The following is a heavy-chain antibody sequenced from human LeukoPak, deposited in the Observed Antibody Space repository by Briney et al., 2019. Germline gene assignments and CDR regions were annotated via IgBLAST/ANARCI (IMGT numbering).Heavy chain of an antibody. Sequence: GGSLRLSCAASGFTFSSYGMHWVRQAPGKGLEWVAFIRYDGSNKYYADSVKGRFTISRDNSKNTLYLQMNSLRAEDTAVYYCAKDQNRYYDFWSALNFDYWGQGTLVTVSS. D-gene: IGHD3-3*01. CDR3: AKDQNRYYDFWSALNFDY. CDR1: GFTFSSYG. J-gene: IGHJ4*02. V-gene: IGHV3-30*02. CDR2: IRYDGSNK.